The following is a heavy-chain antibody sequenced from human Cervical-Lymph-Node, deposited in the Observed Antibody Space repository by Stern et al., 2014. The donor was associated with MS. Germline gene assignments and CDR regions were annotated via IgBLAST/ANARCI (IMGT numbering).Heavy chain of an antibody. CDR2: INPNSGGT. CDR1: GYTFTDNY. Sequence: QVQLVQSGAEVKKPGASAKVSCKASGYTFTDNYLHWVRQAPGHGLEWMGWINPNSGGTHYAHKFQGRVTITRDTSISTAYMELSRLKSDDTALYYCARGNGYDWSTFDSWGQGTVVTVSS. D-gene: IGHD5-12*01. J-gene: IGHJ4*02. CDR3: ARGNGYDWSTFDS. V-gene: IGHV1-2*02.